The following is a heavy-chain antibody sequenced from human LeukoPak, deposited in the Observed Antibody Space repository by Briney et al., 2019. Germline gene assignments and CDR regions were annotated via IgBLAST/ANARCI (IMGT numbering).Heavy chain of an antibody. J-gene: IGHJ4*02. CDR2: INHSGSA. Sequence: SETLSLTCAVSGGSFSGYYWTWIRQPPGKGLEWIGEINHSGSANYNPSLKSRVTISLDTSKNQFSLKVSSVTAADTAVYYCAKDLSAKRGYYDSSGYYFDYWGQGTLVTVSS. V-gene: IGHV4-34*01. CDR3: AKDLSAKRGYYDSSGYYFDY. CDR1: GGSFSGYY. D-gene: IGHD3-22*01.